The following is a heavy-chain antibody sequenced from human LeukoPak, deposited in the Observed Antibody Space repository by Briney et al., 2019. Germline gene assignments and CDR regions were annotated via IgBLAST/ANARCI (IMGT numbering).Heavy chain of an antibody. D-gene: IGHD6-19*01. CDR2: IYSGGST. CDR1: GFTVSSNY. CDR3: ARYDSSGWYVGDY. Sequence: PGGSLRLSCAASGFTVSSNYMSWVRQAPGKGLEWVSVIYSGGSTYYADSVKGRFTISRDNAKNSLYLQMNSLRAEDTAVYYCARYDSSGWYVGDYWGQGTLVTVSS. V-gene: IGHV3-66*01. J-gene: IGHJ4*02.